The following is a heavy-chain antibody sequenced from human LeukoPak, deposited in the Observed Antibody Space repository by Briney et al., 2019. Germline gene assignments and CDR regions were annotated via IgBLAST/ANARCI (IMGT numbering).Heavy chain of an antibody. V-gene: IGHV3-21*04. Sequence: PGGSLRLSCVVSGFTFKTYSMNWVRQAPGKGLEWVSSISSGGTYVDYADSVKGRFTISRDNAKNSLYLQMNSLRAEDTALYHCAREFFPRLAASLGDAFDIWAKGQWSPSLQ. D-gene: IGHD6-6*01. CDR2: ISSGGTYV. J-gene: IGHJ3*02. CDR3: AREFFPRLAASLGDAFDI. CDR1: GFTFKTYS.